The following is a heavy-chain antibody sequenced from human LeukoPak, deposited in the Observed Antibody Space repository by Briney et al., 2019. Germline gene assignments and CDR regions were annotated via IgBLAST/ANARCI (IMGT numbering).Heavy chain of an antibody. CDR1: GYTFTGYY. CDR2: INPNSGGT. CDR3: ARDRASVWFGESRFDY. V-gene: IGHV1-2*02. D-gene: IGHD3-10*01. Sequence: ASVKVSCKASGYTFTGYYMHWVRQAPGQGLEWMGWINPNSGGTNYAQKLQGRVTMTTDTSTSTAYMELRSLRSDDTAVYYCARDRASVWFGESRFDYWGQGTLVTVSS. J-gene: IGHJ4*02.